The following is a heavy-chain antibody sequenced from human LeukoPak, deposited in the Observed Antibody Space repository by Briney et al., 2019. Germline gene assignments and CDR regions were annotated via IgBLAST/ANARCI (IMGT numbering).Heavy chain of an antibody. D-gene: IGHD6-19*01. CDR1: GYTFTSYG. V-gene: IGHV1-18*01. CDR2: ISAYNGNT. CDR3: ARDLCIAVAETNQRNWFDP. Sequence: ASVKVSCKASGYTFTSYGISWVRQAPGQGLEWMGWISAYNGNTNYAQKLQGRVTMTTDTSTSTAYMELTSLRSDDTAVYYCARDLCIAVAETNQRNWFDPWAQGPRSPSPQ. J-gene: IGHJ5*02.